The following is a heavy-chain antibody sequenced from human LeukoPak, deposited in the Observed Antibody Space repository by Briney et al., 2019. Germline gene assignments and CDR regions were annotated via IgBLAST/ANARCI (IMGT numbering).Heavy chain of an antibody. J-gene: IGHJ4*02. D-gene: IGHD6-19*01. CDR2: INTNTGST. CDR3: ARDPNTSGFKDY. V-gene: IGHV1-2*06. Sequence: ASVKVSYKASGYTFTGHYMHWVRQAPGQGLEWMGRINTNTGSTNYAQNFQGRVTMTRDTSITTAYMELRSLRSDDTAVYYCARDPNTSGFKDYWGQGALVTVSS. CDR1: GYTFTGHY.